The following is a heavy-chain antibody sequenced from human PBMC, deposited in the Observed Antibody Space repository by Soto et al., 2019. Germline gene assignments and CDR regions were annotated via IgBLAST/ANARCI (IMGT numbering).Heavy chain of an antibody. CDR3: ARQMPSGWWAFDS. Sequence: SETLSLTCTVSGGSVSSDAYFWGWIRQPPGEGLEWIATVFYTGKTYYNPSLRSRVTISVDTSQNQVSLNMDSVTAADTAVYHCARQMPSGWWAFDSWGQGALVTVSS. CDR1: GGSVSSDAYF. D-gene: IGHD6-19*01. J-gene: IGHJ4*02. CDR2: VFYTGKT. V-gene: IGHV4-39*01.